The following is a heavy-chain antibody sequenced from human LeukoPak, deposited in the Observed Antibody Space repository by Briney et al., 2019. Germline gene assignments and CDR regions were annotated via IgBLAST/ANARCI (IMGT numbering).Heavy chain of an antibody. Sequence: NPGGSLRLSCAVSGFTFSNSWMSWVRQAPGKGLEWVGRIKSKTDGGKTDYAAPVKGRFTISRDDSKNTLYLQMNSLKTEDTAVYYCTTDPLPDYGDYYFDYWGQGTLVTVSS. CDR3: TTDPLPDYGDYYFDY. V-gene: IGHV3-15*01. CDR1: GFTFSNSW. D-gene: IGHD4-17*01. J-gene: IGHJ4*02. CDR2: IKSKTDGGKT.